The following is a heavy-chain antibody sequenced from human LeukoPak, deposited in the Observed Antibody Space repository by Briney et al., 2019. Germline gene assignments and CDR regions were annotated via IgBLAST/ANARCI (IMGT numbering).Heavy chain of an antibody. D-gene: IGHD3-3*01. CDR2: IYYRGST. Sequence: SETLSLTCTVSGGSISSYYWSWIREPPGKGLEWIGYIYYRGSTNYNPSLKSRVTISLDTSKNQFSLKLSSVTAAATAVYYCARGVDFWSGYYRYYYMDVWGKGTTVTVSS. CDR1: GGSISSYY. V-gene: IGHV4-59*01. CDR3: ARGVDFWSGYYRYYYMDV. J-gene: IGHJ6*03.